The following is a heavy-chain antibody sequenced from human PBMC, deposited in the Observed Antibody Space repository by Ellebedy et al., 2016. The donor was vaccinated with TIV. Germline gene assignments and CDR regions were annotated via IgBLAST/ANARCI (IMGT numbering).Heavy chain of an antibody. Sequence: GESLKISXAASGFTFRSFWMSWVRQVPGKGLEWVATIKKDGTEKYYVDSVTGRFTISRDNAKNSLYLQMDSLRADDTAVYYCAKCGEYNYGLPGIADWGQGALVTVSS. V-gene: IGHV3-7*01. CDR3: AKCGEYNYGLPGIAD. CDR2: IKKDGTEK. CDR1: GFTFRSFW. D-gene: IGHD5-18*01. J-gene: IGHJ4*02.